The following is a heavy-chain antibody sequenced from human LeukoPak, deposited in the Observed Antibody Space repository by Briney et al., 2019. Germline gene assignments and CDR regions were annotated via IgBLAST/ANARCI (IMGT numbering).Heavy chain of an antibody. D-gene: IGHD2-2*01. CDR3: AREVVVVPAAIRGRTTYYYYYGMDV. J-gene: IGHJ6*02. CDR1: GFTFSSYW. CDR2: IKQDGSEK. V-gene: IGHV3-7*01. Sequence: PGGSLRLSCAASGFTFSSYWMSWVRQAPGKGLEWVANIKQDGSEKYYVDSVKGRFTISRDNAKNSLYLQMNSLRAEDTAVYYRAREVVVVPAAIRGRTTYYYYYGMDVWGQGTTVTVSS.